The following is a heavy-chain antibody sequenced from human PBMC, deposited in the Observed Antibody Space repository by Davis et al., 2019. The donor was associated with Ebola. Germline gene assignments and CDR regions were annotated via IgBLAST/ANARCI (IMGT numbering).Heavy chain of an antibody. Sequence: GESLKISCAASGFTFSTYAMSWVRQGPGKGLESVANINEDGSEKYYIDSLKGRFTISRDNAKNLLFLQMNSLRAEDTAVYYCARHGPGSFPIWGQGTMVTVSS. CDR3: ARHGPGSFPI. CDR2: INEDGSEK. CDR1: GFTFSTYA. V-gene: IGHV3-7*03. J-gene: IGHJ3*02. D-gene: IGHD3-10*01.